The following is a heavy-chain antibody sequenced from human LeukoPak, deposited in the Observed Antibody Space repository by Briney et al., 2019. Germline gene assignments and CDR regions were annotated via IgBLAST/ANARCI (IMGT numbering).Heavy chain of an antibody. CDR1: GYTFTSYY. CDR2: INPNSGGT. D-gene: IGHD6-13*01. Sequence: ASVKVSCKASGYTFTSYYMHWVRQAPGQGLEWMGWINPNSGGTNYAQKFQGRVTMTRDTTISTAYMELSRLRSDDTAVYYCARSIAAAGENFDYWGQGTLVTVSS. V-gene: IGHV1-2*02. J-gene: IGHJ4*02. CDR3: ARSIAAAGENFDY.